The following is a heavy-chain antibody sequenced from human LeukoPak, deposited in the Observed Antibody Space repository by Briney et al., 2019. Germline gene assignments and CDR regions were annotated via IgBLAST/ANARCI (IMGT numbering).Heavy chain of an antibody. Sequence: SETLSLTCTVSGGSISSSSYYWGWIRQPPGKGLEWIGSIYYSGSTYYNPSLKSRVTISVDTSKNQFSLKLSSVTAADTAVYYCARELNVVRGVTHWGQGTLVTVCS. J-gene: IGHJ4*02. V-gene: IGHV4-39*07. CDR2: IYYSGST. CDR3: ARELNVVRGVTH. CDR1: GGSISSSSYY. D-gene: IGHD3-10*01.